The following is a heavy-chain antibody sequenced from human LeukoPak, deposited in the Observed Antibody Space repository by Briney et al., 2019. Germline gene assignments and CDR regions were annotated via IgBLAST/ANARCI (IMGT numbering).Heavy chain of an antibody. Sequence: GASVKVSCKASGYTFTSYYMHWVRQAPGQGLEWMGIINPSGGSTSYAQKFQGRVTTTRDTSTSTVHMELSSLRSEDTAVYYCASAYCSSTSCLDHWFDPWGQGTLVTVSS. CDR2: INPSGGST. CDR3: ASAYCSSTSCLDHWFDP. V-gene: IGHV1-46*01. CDR1: GYTFTSYY. J-gene: IGHJ5*02. D-gene: IGHD2-2*01.